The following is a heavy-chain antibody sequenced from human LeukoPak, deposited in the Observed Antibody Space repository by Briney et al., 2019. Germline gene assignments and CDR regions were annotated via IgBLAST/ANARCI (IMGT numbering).Heavy chain of an antibody. CDR2: ANHRGST. Sequence: KPSETLSLTCSVSGYSINSGCFWVWVRQPPGKGLEWIGSANHRGSTYYNPSLQSRVTISVDMSNNQFSLKLISVTAADTAVFYCARFSAAPLHSFFFDNWGQGALVTVSS. V-gene: IGHV4-38-2*01. CDR1: GYSINSGCF. D-gene: IGHD2-15*01. CDR3: ARFSAAPLHSFFFDN. J-gene: IGHJ4*02.